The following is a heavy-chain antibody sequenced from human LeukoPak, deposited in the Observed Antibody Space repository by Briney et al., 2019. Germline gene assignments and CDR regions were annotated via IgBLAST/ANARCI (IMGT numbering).Heavy chain of an antibody. CDR1: GFTFSSYG. Sequence: GRSLRLSCAASGFTFSSYGMHWVRQAPGKGLEWVAVISYDGSNKYYADSVKGRFTISRDNSKNTLYLQMNSLRAEDTAVYYCAKDGGSYNWNDYGMDVWGQGTTVTVSS. CDR2: ISYDGSNK. V-gene: IGHV3-30*18. D-gene: IGHD1-1*01. J-gene: IGHJ6*02. CDR3: AKDGGSYNWNDYGMDV.